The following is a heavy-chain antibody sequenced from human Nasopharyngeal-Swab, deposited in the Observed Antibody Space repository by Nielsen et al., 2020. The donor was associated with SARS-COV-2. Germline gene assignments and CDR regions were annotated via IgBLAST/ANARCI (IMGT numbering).Heavy chain of an antibody. Sequence: SETLSLTCTVSGGSISSYYWSWIRQPAGKGLEWIGRIYTSGSTNYNPSLKSRVTMSVDTSKNQFSLKLSSVTAADTAVYYCAKDGGNSPYYYYGMDVWGQGTTVTVSS. D-gene: IGHD4-23*01. CDR1: GGSISSYY. CDR2: IYTSGST. J-gene: IGHJ6*02. CDR3: AKDGGNSPYYYYGMDV. V-gene: IGHV4-4*07.